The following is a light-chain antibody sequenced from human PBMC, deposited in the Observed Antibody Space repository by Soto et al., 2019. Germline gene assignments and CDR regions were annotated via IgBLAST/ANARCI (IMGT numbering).Light chain of an antibody. Sequence: QSALTQPASVSGSPGQSITISCTGTSSDVGSYNLVSWYQQHPGKAPKLMIYEVSKRPSGVSNRSSGSKSGNTASLTISGLHAEDEADYYCCSYAGSSTYVFGTGTKVTVL. CDR3: CSYAGSSTYV. J-gene: IGLJ1*01. V-gene: IGLV2-23*02. CDR2: EVS. CDR1: SSDVGSYNL.